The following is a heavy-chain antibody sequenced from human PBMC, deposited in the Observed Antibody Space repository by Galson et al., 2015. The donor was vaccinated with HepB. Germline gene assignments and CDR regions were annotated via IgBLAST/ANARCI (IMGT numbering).Heavy chain of an antibody. J-gene: IGHJ4*02. CDR1: GDSVSTNTVA. CDR2: TYYRSKWYN. Sequence: CAISGDSVSTNTVAWNWIRQSPSRGLEWLGRTYYRSKWYNEYSTSVKSRITLNPDTSKNQFSLQLNSVTPEDTAVYYCAREVDTPMARGFDYWGQGILVTVSS. D-gene: IGHD5-18*01. V-gene: IGHV6-1*01. CDR3: AREVDTPMARGFDY.